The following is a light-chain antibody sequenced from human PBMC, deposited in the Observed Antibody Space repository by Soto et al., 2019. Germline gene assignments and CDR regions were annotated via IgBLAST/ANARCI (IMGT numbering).Light chain of an antibody. CDR1: QSISSSY. V-gene: IGKV3-20*01. CDR2: GAS. J-gene: IGKJ2*01. Sequence: EIVLTQSPGNLSLSPGERATLSCRASQSISSSYLAWYQQKPSQAPRLLIYGASSRATGIPDRFSGSGSGTDFTLTINRLEPEDFAVYYCQQYSDSPFTFGQGTKLEIK. CDR3: QQYSDSPFT.